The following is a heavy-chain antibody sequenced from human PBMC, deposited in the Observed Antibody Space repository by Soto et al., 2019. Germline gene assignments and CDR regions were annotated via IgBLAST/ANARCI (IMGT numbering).Heavy chain of an antibody. Sequence: EVQLLEFGGGLVQPGGSLRLSCVASGFTFNNYGMTWVLQAPGKGLEWVSGTTVSGGETYYADSVRGRFTISRDNSKSTLLMQMKSLRAEDTAVYYCGKGGTGDVGDHWGQGTLVTVSS. CDR2: TTVSGGET. J-gene: IGHJ4*02. V-gene: IGHV3-23*01. CDR3: GKGGTGDVGDH. CDR1: GFTFNNYG. D-gene: IGHD3-16*01.